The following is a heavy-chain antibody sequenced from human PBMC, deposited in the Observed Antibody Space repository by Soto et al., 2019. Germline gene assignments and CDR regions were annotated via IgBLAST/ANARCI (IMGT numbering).Heavy chain of an antibody. Sequence: GGSLRLSCAASGFTFSSYSMNWVRQAPGKGLEWVSSISSSSSYIYYADSVKGRFTISRDNAKNSLYLQMNSLRAEDTAVYYCARFYDFWSGYSLMGYYFDYWGQGTPVTVSS. CDR3: ARFYDFWSGYSLMGYYFDY. V-gene: IGHV3-21*01. CDR2: ISSSSSYI. J-gene: IGHJ4*02. D-gene: IGHD3-3*01. CDR1: GFTFSSYS.